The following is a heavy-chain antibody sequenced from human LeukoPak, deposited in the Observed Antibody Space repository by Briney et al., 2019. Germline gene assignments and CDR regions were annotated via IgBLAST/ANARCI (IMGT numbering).Heavy chain of an antibody. Sequence: SETLSLTCTVSGGSISSSSYYWGWIRQPPGKGLEWIGSIYYSGSTYYNPSLKSRVTISVDTSKNQFSLKLNSVTAADTAVYYCAREGPRADHYYYGMDVWGQGTTVTVSS. J-gene: IGHJ6*02. CDR2: IYYSGST. CDR1: GGSISSSSYY. V-gene: IGHV4-39*07. CDR3: AREGPRADHYYYGMDV.